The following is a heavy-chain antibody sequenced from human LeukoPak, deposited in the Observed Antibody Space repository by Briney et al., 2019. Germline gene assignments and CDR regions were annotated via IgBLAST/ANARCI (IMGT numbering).Heavy chain of an antibody. J-gene: IGHJ4*02. CDR1: GFTFSTYG. CDR2: INEDGSVK. V-gene: IGHV3-7*01. D-gene: IGHD2-21*02. Sequence: GGSLRLSCATSGFTFSTYGMQWVRQAPGKGLEWVAEINEDGSVKYYVDSMKGRFTISRDNAKNSLYLQMNSLGAEDTAVYYCAKVPRDSDCYWGQGTLVTVSS. CDR3: AKVPRDSDCY.